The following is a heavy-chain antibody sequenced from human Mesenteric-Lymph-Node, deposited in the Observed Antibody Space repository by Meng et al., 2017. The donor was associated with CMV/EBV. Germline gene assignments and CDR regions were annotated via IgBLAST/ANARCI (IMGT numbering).Heavy chain of an antibody. D-gene: IGHD6-25*01. CDR1: GGTFSSYA. CDR3: ARGGVGIAANFDY. J-gene: IGHJ4*02. CDR2: IIPIFGTA. Sequence: SVKVSCKASGGTFSSYAISWVRQAPGQGLEWMGGIIPIFGTANYAQKFQGRVTITTDESTSTAYMELSSLRSEDTAVYYCARGGVGIAANFDYWGQGTLVTVSS. V-gene: IGHV1-69*05.